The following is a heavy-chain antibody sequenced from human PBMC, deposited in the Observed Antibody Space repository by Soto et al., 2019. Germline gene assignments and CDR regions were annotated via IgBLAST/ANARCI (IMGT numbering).Heavy chain of an antibody. CDR3: AGDRGIVVVTFDAFDI. CDR1: GYTFTSYA. Sequence: QVQLVQSGAEVKKPGASVKVSCKASGYTFTSYAMHWVRQAPGQRLEWMGWINAGNGNTKYSQKFQVRVTITRDTSASTAYMVLSSLRSAATAVYYCAGDRGIVVVTFDAFDIWGQGTMVTVSS. D-gene: IGHD3-22*01. CDR2: INAGNGNT. V-gene: IGHV1-3*01. J-gene: IGHJ3*02.